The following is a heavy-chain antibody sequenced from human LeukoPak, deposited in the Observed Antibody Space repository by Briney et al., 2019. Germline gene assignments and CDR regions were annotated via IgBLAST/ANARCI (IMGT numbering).Heavy chain of an antibody. V-gene: IGHV3-21*01. CDR3: ARAQLWFGELRLFDY. J-gene: IGHJ4*02. CDR2: ISSSSSYI. Sequence: PGGSLRLSCAASGFTFSSYSMNWVRQAPGKGLEWVSSISSSSSYIYYADSVKGRFTISRDNAKNSLYLQMNSLRAEDTAVYYCARAQLWFGELRLFDYWGQGTLVTVSS. CDR1: GFTFSSYS. D-gene: IGHD3-10*01.